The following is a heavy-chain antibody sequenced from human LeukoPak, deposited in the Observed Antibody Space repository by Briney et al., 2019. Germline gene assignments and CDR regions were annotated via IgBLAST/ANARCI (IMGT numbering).Heavy chain of an antibody. CDR2: ISESGGRT. Sequence: PGGSLRLSCAASGFTFSTYEMSWAPQAPGKGPEWVSSISESGGRTYYADSVTGRFTISRDNSRSTLYLQMNSLRAEDTAVYYCTKGSHLDVWGQGTMVTVSS. J-gene: IGHJ6*02. D-gene: IGHD3-3*02. CDR1: GFTFSTYE. V-gene: IGHV3-23*01. CDR3: TKGSHLDV.